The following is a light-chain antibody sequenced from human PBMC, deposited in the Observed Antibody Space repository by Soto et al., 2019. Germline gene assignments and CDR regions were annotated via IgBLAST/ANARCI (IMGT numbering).Light chain of an antibody. CDR3: QQYYSTPYT. J-gene: IGKJ2*01. CDR1: QSILHSSSSENY. V-gene: IGKV4-1*01. CDR2: WAS. Sequence: DIVLTQSPDSLAVSLGERATINCKSSQSILHSSSSENYLAWYQQKPGQPPKLLIYWASSRESGVPDRFSGSGSGTDFTLPISSLQAEDVAVYYCQQYYSTPYTFGQGTKLEMK.